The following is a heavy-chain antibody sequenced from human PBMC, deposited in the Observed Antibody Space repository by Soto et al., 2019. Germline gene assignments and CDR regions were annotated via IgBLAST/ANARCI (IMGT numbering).Heavy chain of an antibody. CDR1: GFTFSSYG. J-gene: IGHJ5*02. V-gene: IGHV3-33*01. D-gene: IGHD2-15*01. CDR3: ARQVVVSATRYNWFDP. Sequence: GGSLRLSCAASGFTFSSYGIYWARQAPGKGLEWVAVIWYDGSNKYYADSVKGRFTVSRDNSKNTVYLQMNSLRAEDTAVYYCARQVVVSATRYNWFDPWGQGTLVTVSS. CDR2: IWYDGSNK.